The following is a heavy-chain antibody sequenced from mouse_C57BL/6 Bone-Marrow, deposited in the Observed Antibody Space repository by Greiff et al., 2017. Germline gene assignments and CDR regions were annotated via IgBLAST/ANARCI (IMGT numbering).Heavy chain of an antibody. Sequence: VQLQQSGPELVKPGASVKISCKASGYSFTDYNMNWVKQSNGKSLEWIGVINPNYGTTSYNQKFKGKATLTVDQSSSTAYMQLNSLTSEDSAVYDCERGTLVVYNRYSAMDNWGQGTSVTVSA. J-gene: IGHJ4*01. CDR2: INPNYGTT. CDR1: GYSFTDYN. CDR3: ERGTLVVYNRYSAMDN. V-gene: IGHV1-39*01. D-gene: IGHD1-3*01.